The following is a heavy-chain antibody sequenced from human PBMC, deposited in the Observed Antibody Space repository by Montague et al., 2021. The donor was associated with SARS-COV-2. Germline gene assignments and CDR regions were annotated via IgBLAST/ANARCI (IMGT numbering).Heavy chain of an antibody. Sequence: SLILSCAASGFTFSTYGMNWVRQAPVKGLEWVSSISSYSTYIYYXDSVKGRFTISRDNAKNSLYLQMNSLRAEDTAVYYCAKRGLGSGSYYNYFDYWGQGALVTVSS. CDR2: ISSYSTYI. CDR1: GFTFSTYG. CDR3: AKRGLGSGSYYNYFDY. V-gene: IGHV3-21*01. J-gene: IGHJ4*02. D-gene: IGHD3-10*01.